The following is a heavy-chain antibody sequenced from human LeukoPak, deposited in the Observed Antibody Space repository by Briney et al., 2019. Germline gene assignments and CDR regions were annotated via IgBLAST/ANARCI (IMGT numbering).Heavy chain of an antibody. CDR3: ARGNVLLWFGESHHFDY. CDR2: ISAYNGNT. CDR1: GYTFTSYG. D-gene: IGHD3-10*01. V-gene: IGHV1-18*01. Sequence: ASVKVSCKASGYTFTSYGISWVRQAPGQGLEWMGWISAYNGNTNYAQKLQGRVTMTTDTSTSTAYMELRSLRSHDTAVYYCARGNVLLWFGESHHFDYWGQGTLVTVSS. J-gene: IGHJ4*02.